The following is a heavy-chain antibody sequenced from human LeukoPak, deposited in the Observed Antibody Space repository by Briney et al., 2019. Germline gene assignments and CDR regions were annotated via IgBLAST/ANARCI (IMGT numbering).Heavy chain of an antibody. CDR3: ARCDIVATIGY. CDR1: GYSISSGYY. CDR2: IYHSGST. D-gene: IGHD5-12*01. V-gene: IGHV4-38-2*02. J-gene: IGHJ4*02. Sequence: SSETLSLTCTVSGYSISSGYYWGWIRQPPGKGLEWIGSIYHSGSTYYNPSLKSRVTISVDTSKNQFSLKLSSVTAADTAVYYCARCDIVATIGYWGQGTLVTVSS.